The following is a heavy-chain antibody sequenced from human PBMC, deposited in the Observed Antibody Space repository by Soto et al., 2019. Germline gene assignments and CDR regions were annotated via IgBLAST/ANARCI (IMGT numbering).Heavy chain of an antibody. CDR3: ATTRYYYGSGSYFDF. CDR2: TYYRSKWYN. D-gene: IGHD3-10*01. J-gene: IGHJ4*02. CDR1: GDSVSSNSAA. V-gene: IGHV6-1*01. Sequence: QTLSLTCAISGDSVSSNSAAWNWIRQSPSRGLEWLGETYYRSKWYNHYAVSVKSRITLRSDTSKNEFSLHLNSVTPEDTGVYFCATTRYYYGSGSYFDFWGQGTPVTVSS.